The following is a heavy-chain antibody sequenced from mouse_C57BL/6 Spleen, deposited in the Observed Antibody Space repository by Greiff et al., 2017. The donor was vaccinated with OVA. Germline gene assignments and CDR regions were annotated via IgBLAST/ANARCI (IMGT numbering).Heavy chain of an antibody. CDR2: ISDGGSYT. Sequence: DVMLVESGGGLVKPGGSLKLSCAASGFTFSSYAMSWVRQTPEKRLEWVATISDGGSYTYYPDNVKGRFTISRDNAKNNLYLQMSHLKSEDTAMYYCARGGTTVVATGYFDVWGTGTTVTVSS. D-gene: IGHD1-1*01. CDR3: ARGGTTVVATGYFDV. J-gene: IGHJ1*03. CDR1: GFTFSSYA. V-gene: IGHV5-4*03.